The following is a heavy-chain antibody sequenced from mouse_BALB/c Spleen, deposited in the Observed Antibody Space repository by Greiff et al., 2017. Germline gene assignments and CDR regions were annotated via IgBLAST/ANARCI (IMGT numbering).Heavy chain of an antibody. Sequence: QGQLQQSGPELVKPGASVKISCKASGYAFSSSWMNWVKQRPGQGLEWIGRIYPGDGDTNYNGKFKGKATLTADKSSSTAYMQLSSLTSVDSAVYFCADSSGLDYWGQGTTLTVSS. CDR1: GYAFSSSW. CDR3: ADSSGLDY. CDR2: IYPGDGDT. D-gene: IGHD3-2*01. J-gene: IGHJ2*01. V-gene: IGHV1-82*01.